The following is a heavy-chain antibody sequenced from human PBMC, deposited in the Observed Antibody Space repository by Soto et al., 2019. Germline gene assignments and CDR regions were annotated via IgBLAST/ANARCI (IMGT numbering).Heavy chain of an antibody. CDR1: GGTFSSYA. V-gene: IGHV1-18*01. J-gene: IGHJ4*02. CDR2: IIPYFGNT. D-gene: IGHD3-22*01. CDR3: ARVFWTYYYDSSGYYYFDY. Sequence: ASVKVSCKASGGTFSSYAISWVRQAPGQGLEWMGGIIPYFGNTNYAQKFQGRVTMTTDTSTSTAYMELRSLRSDDTAVYYCARVFWTYYYDSSGYYYFDYWGQGTRVTVPS.